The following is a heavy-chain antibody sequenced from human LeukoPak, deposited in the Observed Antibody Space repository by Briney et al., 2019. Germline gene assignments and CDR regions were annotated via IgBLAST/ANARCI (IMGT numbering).Heavy chain of an antibody. CDR1: GFTFSSYG. CDR3: AKDSTTLTLTFDY. V-gene: IGHV3-30*18. Sequence: GGSLRLSCAASGFTFSSYGMHWVRQAPGKGLEWVAVISFDGSNKYYADSVKGRFTISRDNSKNTLYLQMNSLKSEDTAVYYCAKDSTTLTLTFDYWGQGTLVTVSS. CDR2: ISFDGSNK. J-gene: IGHJ4*02. D-gene: IGHD4-11*01.